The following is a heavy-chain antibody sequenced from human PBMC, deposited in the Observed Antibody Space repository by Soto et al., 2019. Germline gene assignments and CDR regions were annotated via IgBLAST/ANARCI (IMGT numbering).Heavy chain of an antibody. V-gene: IGHV4-34*01. CDR3: ARFGYPERGRYGMDV. CDR2: INHSGST. CDR1: GGSFSGYY. D-gene: IGHD1-1*01. Sequence: ETLSLTCAVYGGSFSGYYWSWIRQPPGKGLEWIGEINHSGSTNYNPSLKSRVTISVDTSKNQFSLKLSSVTAADTAVYYCARFGYPERGRYGMDVWGQGTTVTVSS. J-gene: IGHJ6*02.